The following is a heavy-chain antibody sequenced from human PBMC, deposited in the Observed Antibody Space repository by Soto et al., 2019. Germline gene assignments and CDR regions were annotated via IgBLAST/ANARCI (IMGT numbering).Heavy chain of an antibody. V-gene: IGHV4-4*07. CDR3: ARACSSNSCYDVFDY. J-gene: IGHJ4*02. Sequence: QVQLQESGPGLLKPSETLSLTCTVSGGSISSYYWSWIRQPAGKGLEWIGRIYTSGSTNYNPSLKSRVTMSVDTAKIQFSLNLSSVTAADTAVYYCARACSSNSCYDVFDYWGQGTLVTVSS. CDR1: GGSISSYY. D-gene: IGHD2-2*01. CDR2: IYTSGST.